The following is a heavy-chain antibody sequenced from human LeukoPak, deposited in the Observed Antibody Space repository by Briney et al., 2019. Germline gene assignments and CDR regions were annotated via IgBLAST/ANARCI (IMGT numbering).Heavy chain of an antibody. Sequence: GGSLRLSCAASGFTFSSYGMHWVRQAPGKGLDWLAYIRNDGSNKYYADSVKGRFTISRDNSKNTLYLQMNSLRAEDTAVYYCASLCYDFWSGYPLPELDYWGQGTLVTVSS. CDR2: IRNDGSNK. D-gene: IGHD3-3*01. V-gene: IGHV3-30*02. CDR3: ASLCYDFWSGYPLPELDY. J-gene: IGHJ4*02. CDR1: GFTFSSYG.